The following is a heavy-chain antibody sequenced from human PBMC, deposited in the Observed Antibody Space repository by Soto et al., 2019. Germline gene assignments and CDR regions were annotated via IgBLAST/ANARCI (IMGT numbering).Heavy chain of an antibody. D-gene: IGHD2-21*01. CDR3: ALPDDYCGGDCYRYGMDV. V-gene: IGHV1-69*01. J-gene: IGHJ6*02. Sequence: QVQLVQSGAEVKKPGSSVKVSCKASGGTFSSYAISWVRQAPGQGLEWMGGIIPIFGTANYAQKFQGRVTITADESTSTAYMELSSLRSEDTAVYYCALPDDYCGGDCYRYGMDVWGQGTTVTVSS. CDR2: IIPIFGTA. CDR1: GGTFSSYA.